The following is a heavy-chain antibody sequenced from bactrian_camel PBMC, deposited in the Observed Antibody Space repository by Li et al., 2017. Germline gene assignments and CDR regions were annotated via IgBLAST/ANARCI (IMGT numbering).Heavy chain of an antibody. Sequence: HVQLVESGGGSVQAGGSLRLSCPVYGTYCMGWFRQAPGKKREVVAFIESDGTTTYADSVKGRFTISRDNAKKTLSLQMNSLKFEDSGKYFCVARHRCTDGGGYWGQGTQVTVS. CDR2: IESDGTT. J-gene: IGHJ4*01. D-gene: IGHD2*01. V-gene: IGHV3S53*01. CDR1: GTYC. CDR3: VARHRCTDGGGY.